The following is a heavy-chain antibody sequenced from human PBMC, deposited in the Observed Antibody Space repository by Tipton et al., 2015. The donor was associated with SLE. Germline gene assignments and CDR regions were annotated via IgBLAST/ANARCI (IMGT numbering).Heavy chain of an antibody. J-gene: IGHJ4*02. Sequence: TLSLTCTVSGGSISSYYWSWIRQPPGKGLEWIGYIYYSGSTNYNPSLKSRVTISVDTSKNQFSLKLSSVTAADTAVYYCARGGRGGYYFDYWGQGTLVTVSS. CDR1: GGSISSYY. D-gene: IGHD2-15*01. V-gene: IGHV4-59*01. CDR2: IYYSGST. CDR3: ARGGRGGYYFDY.